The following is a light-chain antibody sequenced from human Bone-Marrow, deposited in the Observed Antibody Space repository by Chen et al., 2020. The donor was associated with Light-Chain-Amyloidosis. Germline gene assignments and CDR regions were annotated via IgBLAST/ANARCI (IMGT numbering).Light chain of an antibody. CDR1: SSNIGSNY. Sequence: QSVLTQPPSASGTPGQRVTISCSGTSSNIGSNYVSWFQQLPGSAPKLLIYTNDQRPSGVPDRISGSKSGTSASLTISGLRSEDEADYYCAAWDDSLSGFFVFGPGTTVTVL. CDR3: AAWDDSLSGFFV. CDR2: TND. V-gene: IGLV1-47*01. J-gene: IGLJ1*01.